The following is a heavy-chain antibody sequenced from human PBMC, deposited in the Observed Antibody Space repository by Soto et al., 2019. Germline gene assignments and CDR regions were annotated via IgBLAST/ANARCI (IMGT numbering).Heavy chain of an antibody. Sequence: GGSLRLSCAASGFTFSSYAMSWVRHAPGKGLEWVSAISGSGGSTYYADSVKGRFTISRDNSKNTLYLQMNSLRAEDTAVYYCATSLRGDYVKYYYYGMDVWGQGTKVTVSS. D-gene: IGHD4-17*01. J-gene: IGHJ6*02. CDR1: GFTFSSYA. CDR2: ISGSGGST. V-gene: IGHV3-23*01. CDR3: ATSLRGDYVKYYYYGMDV.